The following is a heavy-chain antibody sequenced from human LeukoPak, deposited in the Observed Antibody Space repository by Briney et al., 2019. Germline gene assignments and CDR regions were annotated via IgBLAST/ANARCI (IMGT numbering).Heavy chain of an antibody. V-gene: IGHV3-48*04. J-gene: IGHJ4*02. D-gene: IGHD1-26*01. CDR3: ARDHMGYDY. Sequence: QPRGSLRLSCAASGFTFSSYSMNWVRQAPGKGLEWVSYISSGGSTTYYAGSVKGRFTVSRDNAKNSLYLQMNSLRAEDTAVYYCARDHMGYDYWGQGTLVTVSS. CDR1: GFTFSSYS. CDR2: ISSGGSTT.